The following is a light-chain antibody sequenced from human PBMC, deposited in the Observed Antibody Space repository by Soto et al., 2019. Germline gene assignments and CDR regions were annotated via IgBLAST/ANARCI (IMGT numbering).Light chain of an antibody. Sequence: QSALTQPPSASGSPGQSVTIACTVTSGDITDNKYVSWFQQHPGKAPKLLIYEINKRPSGVPHRFSGSKSGNTASLTVSGLQADDEADYYCNSYVGSNNYVFGTGTKVTVL. J-gene: IGLJ1*01. V-gene: IGLV2-8*01. CDR3: NSYVGSNNYV. CDR2: EIN. CDR1: SGDITDNKY.